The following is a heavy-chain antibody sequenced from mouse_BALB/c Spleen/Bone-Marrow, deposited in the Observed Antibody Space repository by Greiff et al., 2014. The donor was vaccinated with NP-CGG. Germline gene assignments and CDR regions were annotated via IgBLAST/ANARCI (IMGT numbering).Heavy chain of an antibody. V-gene: IGHV1-69*01. J-gene: IGHJ4*01. CDR1: GYTFTDNW. D-gene: IGHD2-4*01. CDR2: IDTSDSYT. Sequence: VKLVESGAELGMPGASVKMSCKASGYTFTDNWMYWVKQRPGQGLEWIGAIDTSDSYTNFNQKFMGKASLTVDASSSTAYMQVSSLTSDDSAVYYCARGGHDFSLDYWGQGTSGTVSS. CDR3: ARGGHDFSLDY.